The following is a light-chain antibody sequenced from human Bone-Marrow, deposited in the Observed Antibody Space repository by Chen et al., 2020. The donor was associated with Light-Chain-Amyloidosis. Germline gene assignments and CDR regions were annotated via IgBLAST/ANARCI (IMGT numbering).Light chain of an antibody. CDR2: AAS. J-gene: IGKJ4*01. Sequence: DIQMTQSPSSLSASVGDRVTITCRASQTISTFLNWYQQKPGKAPNLLIYAASSLQSGVPSRFSGSGSGTDFTLTISSLQPEDFATYYCQQSHSTPRTLGGGTKVEIK. CDR3: QQSHSTPRT. V-gene: IGKV1-39*01. CDR1: QTISTF.